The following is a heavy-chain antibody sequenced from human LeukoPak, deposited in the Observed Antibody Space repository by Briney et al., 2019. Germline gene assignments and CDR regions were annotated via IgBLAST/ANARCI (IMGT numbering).Heavy chain of an antibody. CDR3: ARELLSSSPRAFDI. Sequence: PGGSLRLSCAASGFTFSSYSMNWVRQAPGKGLEWVSSISSSSSYIYYADSVKGRFTISRDNAKNSLYLQMNSLRAEDTAVYYCARELLSSSPRAFDIWGQGTMVTVSS. CDR1: GFTFSSYS. J-gene: IGHJ3*02. V-gene: IGHV3-21*01. D-gene: IGHD6-6*01. CDR2: ISSSSSYI.